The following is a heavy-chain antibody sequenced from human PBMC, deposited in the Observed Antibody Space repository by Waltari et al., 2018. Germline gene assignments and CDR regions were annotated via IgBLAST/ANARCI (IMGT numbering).Heavy chain of an antibody. CDR3: ARDREMADFWSGYYAFYYYYGMDV. V-gene: IGHV3-33*01. CDR2: IWYDGSNK. J-gene: IGHJ6*02. CDR1: GFTFSSYG. Sequence: QVQLVESGGGVVQPGRSLRLSCAASGFTFSSYGMHWVRQAPGKGLEWGAVIWYDGSNKYYADSVKGRFTISRDNSKNTLYLQMNSLRAEDTAVYYCARDREMADFWSGYYAFYYYYGMDVWGQGTTVTVSS. D-gene: IGHD3-3*01.